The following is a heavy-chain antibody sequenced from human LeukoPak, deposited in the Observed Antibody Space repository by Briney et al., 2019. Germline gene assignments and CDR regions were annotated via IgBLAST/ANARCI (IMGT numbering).Heavy chain of an antibody. Sequence: PSETLSLTCTVSGGSISTYYWTWIRQPPGKGLEWIGYIYHTGSAVYNPSLKSRVTISVDTSKNQFSLKLNFVTAADTAVYYCARQGESLTWLDPWGQGTLVTVSS. J-gene: IGHJ5*02. CDR1: GGSISTYY. D-gene: IGHD2-21*01. V-gene: IGHV4-59*08. CDR3: ARQGESLTWLDP. CDR2: IYHTGSA.